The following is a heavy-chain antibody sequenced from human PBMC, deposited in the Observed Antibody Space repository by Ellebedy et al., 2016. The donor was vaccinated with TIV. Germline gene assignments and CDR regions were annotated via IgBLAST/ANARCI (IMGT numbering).Heavy chain of an antibody. CDR1: GGSISSSRYY. CDR2: INHSGST. V-gene: IGHV4-39*07. D-gene: IGHD2-2*01. CDR3: ARKLVVPAARGGLFDP. J-gene: IGHJ5*02. Sequence: SETLSLTCTVSGGSISSSRYYWGWIRQPPGKGLEWIGEINHSGSTNYNPSLKSRVTISVDTSKNQFSMNMSSVTAADTAVYYCARKLVVPAARGGLFDPWGQGTLVTVSS.